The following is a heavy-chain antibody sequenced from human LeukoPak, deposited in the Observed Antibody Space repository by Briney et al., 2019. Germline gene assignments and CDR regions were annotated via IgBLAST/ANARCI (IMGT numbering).Heavy chain of an antibody. V-gene: IGHV3-23*01. CDR2: ISGSGGSI. CDR3: VKGYCGSSGYDYFDF. D-gene: IGHD3-22*01. Sequence: GGSLRLSCAASGFTIRNAWLTWVRQAPGKGLEWVSAISGSGGSIYYAYSVKGRFTIYRDNSKITLYLQMDSARDEDAAVYYCVKGYCGSSGYDYFDFWGQGTMVTVSS. J-gene: IGHJ4*03. CDR1: GFTIRNA.